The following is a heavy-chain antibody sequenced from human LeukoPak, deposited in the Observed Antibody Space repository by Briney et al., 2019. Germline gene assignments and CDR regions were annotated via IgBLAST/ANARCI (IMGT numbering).Heavy chain of an antibody. D-gene: IGHD3-22*01. Sequence: SETLSLTCTVSGGSISSGGYYWSWIRQHPGKGLEWTGYIYYSGSTYYNPSLKSRVTISVDTSKNQFSLKLSSVTAADTAVYYCARANYDSSGYYYVDWFDPWGQGTLVTVSS. V-gene: IGHV4-31*03. CDR2: IYYSGST. CDR1: GGSISSGGYY. J-gene: IGHJ5*02. CDR3: ARANYDSSGYYYVDWFDP.